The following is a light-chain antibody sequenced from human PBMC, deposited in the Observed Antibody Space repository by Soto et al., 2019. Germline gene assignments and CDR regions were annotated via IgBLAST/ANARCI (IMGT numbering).Light chain of an antibody. CDR3: QSYDSSLSGVV. Sequence: QPVLTQPPSVSGAPGQRVTISCTGSSSNIGAGYDVHWYQQLPGTAPKLLIYGNNNRPSGVPDRFSGSKSGTSASLAITGLQAEDEADYYCQSYDSSLSGVVFGGGTMLTVL. CDR1: SSNIGAGYD. V-gene: IGLV1-40*01. J-gene: IGLJ2*01. CDR2: GNN.